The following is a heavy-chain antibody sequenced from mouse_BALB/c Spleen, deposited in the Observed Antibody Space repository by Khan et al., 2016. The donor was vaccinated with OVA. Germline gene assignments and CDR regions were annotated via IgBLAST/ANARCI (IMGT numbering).Heavy chain of an antibody. J-gene: IGHJ4*01. CDR2: IWSDGST. V-gene: IGHV2-6-1*01. CDR3: ARQPYYHYNRFDY. D-gene: IGHD2-4*01. CDR1: GFSLTNYG. Sequence: VQLQESGPGLVAPSQSLSITCTISGFSLTNYGVHWVRQPPGKGLEWLVVIWSDGSTTYNSALKSRLTINKDNSKSQVFLKMSSLQTDDTAMYFCARQPYYHYNRFDYWGQGTSVTVSS.